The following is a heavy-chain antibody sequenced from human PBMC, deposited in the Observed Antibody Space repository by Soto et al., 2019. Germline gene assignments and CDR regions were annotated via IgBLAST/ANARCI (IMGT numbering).Heavy chain of an antibody. V-gene: IGHV4-39*01. CDR3: ARHAFSSSWPTLFDY. CDR1: GGSISSSSYY. D-gene: IGHD6-13*01. J-gene: IGHJ4*02. Sequence: SETLSLTCTVSGGSISSSSYYWGWIRQPPGKGLEWIGGIYYSGSTYYNPSLKSRVTISVDTSKNQFSLKLSSVTAADTAVYYCARHAFSSSWPTLFDYWGQGTLVTVSS. CDR2: IYYSGST.